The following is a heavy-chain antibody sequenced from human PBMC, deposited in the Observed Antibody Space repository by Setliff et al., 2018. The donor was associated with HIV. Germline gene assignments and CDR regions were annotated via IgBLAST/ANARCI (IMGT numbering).Heavy chain of an antibody. V-gene: IGHV4-34*01. J-gene: IGHJ6*03. CDR2: ITHSGNT. Sequence: SETLSLTCAVSGGSLTTYYWTWIRQPPGKGLEWIGEITHSGNTNYNPSLKNRVSISFDTTKNQFSLRMGSVTAADTAVYYCAGNCGRYYYYYYMDVWGKGTTVTVSS. D-gene: IGHD7-27*01. CDR1: GGSLTTYY. CDR3: AGNCGRYYYYYYMDV.